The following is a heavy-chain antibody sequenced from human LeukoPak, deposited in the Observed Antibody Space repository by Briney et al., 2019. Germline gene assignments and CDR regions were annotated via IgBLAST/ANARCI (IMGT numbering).Heavy chain of an antibody. V-gene: IGHV3-21*01. CDR3: ARGLTYYYDSSGYYNFDY. J-gene: IGHJ4*02. D-gene: IGHD3-22*01. Sequence: GGSLRLSCAAFGFTFSSYSMNWVRQAPGKGLEWVSSISSSSSYIYYADSVKGRFTISRDNAKNSLYLQMNSLRAEDTAVYYCARGLTYYYDSSGYYNFDYWGQGTLVTVSS. CDR1: GFTFSSYS. CDR2: ISSSSSYI.